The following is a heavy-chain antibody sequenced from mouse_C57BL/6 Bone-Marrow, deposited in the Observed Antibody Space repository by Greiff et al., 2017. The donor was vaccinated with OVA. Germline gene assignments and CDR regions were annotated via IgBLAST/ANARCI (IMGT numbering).Heavy chain of an antibody. Sequence: QVQLQQPGAELVKPGASVKLSCKASGYTFTSYWMHWVKQRPGQGLEWIGMIHPNSGSTNYNEKFKSKATLTVDKSSSTAYMQLSSLTSEDSAVYYCAREGYYGSSYGDYWGQGTTLTVSS. J-gene: IGHJ2*01. CDR2: IHPNSGST. CDR3: AREGYYGSSYGDY. D-gene: IGHD1-1*01. V-gene: IGHV1-64*01. CDR1: GYTFTSYW.